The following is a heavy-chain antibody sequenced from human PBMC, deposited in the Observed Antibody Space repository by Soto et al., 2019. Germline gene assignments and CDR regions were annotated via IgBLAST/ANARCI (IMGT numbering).Heavy chain of an antibody. J-gene: IGHJ4*02. CDR2: IYHSGGT. CDR3: ARVPGR. V-gene: IGHV4-30-2*01. Sequence: QLQLQESGSGRVKPSQTLSLTCAVSGGSISSGGYSWSWIRQPPGKGLEWIGYIYHSGGTYSNPALKCRVTISVDRSKHQFSLKLSSVTAADTAVYYCARVPGRWGQGSLVTVSS. CDR1: GGSISSGGYS.